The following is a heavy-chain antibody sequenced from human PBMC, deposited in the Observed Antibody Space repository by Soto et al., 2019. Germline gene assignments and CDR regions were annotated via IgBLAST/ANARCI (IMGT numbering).Heavy chain of an antibody. V-gene: IGHV3-23*01. J-gene: IGHJ4*02. CDR2: ISGSGGST. Sequence: EVQLLESGGGLVQPGGSLRLSCAVSGFTFSSYDMNWVRQAPGKGLEWVSGISGSGGSTHYADSVKGRFTISRDNSKNTLYLQMNSLRAEDTAVYYCVNEPTATVKCGYWGQGTLVTVSS. CDR3: VNEPTATVKCGY. D-gene: IGHD4-17*01. CDR1: GFTFSSYD.